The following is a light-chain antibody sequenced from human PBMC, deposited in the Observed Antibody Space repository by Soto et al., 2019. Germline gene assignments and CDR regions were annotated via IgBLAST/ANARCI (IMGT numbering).Light chain of an antibody. J-gene: IGKJ5*01. CDR1: QSVSSSY. CDR3: QQYGSS. Sequence: IVLTQSPGTLSLSPGERATLSCRASQSVSSSYLAWYQQKPGQAPRLLIYGASSRATGIPHRFSGSGSGTDFTLTISRLEPEDFAVYYCQQYGSSFGQGTRLEIK. V-gene: IGKV3-20*01. CDR2: GAS.